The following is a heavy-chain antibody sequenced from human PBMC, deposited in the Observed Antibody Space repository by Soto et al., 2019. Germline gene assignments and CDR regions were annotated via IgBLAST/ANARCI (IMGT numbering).Heavy chain of an antibody. CDR3: ARHLGVTVAGTRWYFDL. CDR2: IYPGDSET. V-gene: IGHV5-51*01. J-gene: IGHJ2*01. CDR1: GYKFTTYW. D-gene: IGHD6-19*01. Sequence: EVQLVQSGPEVRKPGESLRISCETSGYKFTTYWIAWVRQMPGKGLEWMGIIYPGDSETRYNPSFQGQVTISADKSNNTTYPHWSSLKASDTATYYCARHLGVTVAGTRWYFDLWGRGTLLTVSS.